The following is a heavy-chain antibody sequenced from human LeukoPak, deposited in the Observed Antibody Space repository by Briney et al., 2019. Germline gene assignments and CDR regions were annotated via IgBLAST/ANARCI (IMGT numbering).Heavy chain of an antibody. CDR1: GFTFSSYT. J-gene: IGHJ4*02. CDR2: ISGSGDST. V-gene: IGHV3-23*01. D-gene: IGHD6-13*01. Sequence: GGSLRLSCAASGFTFSSYTMTWVRQAPGKGLEWVSGISGSGDSTYYADSVKGRFTISRDNAKNSLYLQMNSLRAEDTAVYYCARDFSSWYLTMYYWGQGTLVTVSS. CDR3: ARDFSSWYLTMYY.